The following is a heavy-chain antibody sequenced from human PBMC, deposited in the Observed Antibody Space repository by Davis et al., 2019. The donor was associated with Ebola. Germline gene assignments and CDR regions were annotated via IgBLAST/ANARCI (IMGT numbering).Heavy chain of an antibody. Sequence: PGGSLRLSCKGSGYSFTSYWIGWVRQMPGKGLEWMGIIYPGYSDTRYSPSFQGQVTISADKSISTAYLQWSSLKASDTAMYYCARKGREYSSSGGDYWGQGTLVTVSS. D-gene: IGHD6-6*01. CDR1: GYSFTSYW. J-gene: IGHJ4*02. CDR2: IYPGYSDT. V-gene: IGHV5-51*01. CDR3: ARKGREYSSSGGDY.